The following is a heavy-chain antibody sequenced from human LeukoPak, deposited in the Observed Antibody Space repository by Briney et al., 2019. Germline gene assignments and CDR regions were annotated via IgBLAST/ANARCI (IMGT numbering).Heavy chain of an antibody. J-gene: IGHJ4*02. V-gene: IGHV6-1*01. CDR1: GDSVSNNIAT. D-gene: IGHD3-22*01. Sequence: SQTLSLTCAISGDSVSNNIATWNWVRQSPSRGLEWLGRTYYRSRWGNDYAISVKSRITINPDTSRNQFSLQLNSVTPEDTAVYYCARTYYYDSSGSVYDYWGQGTLVTVSS. CDR3: ARTYYYDSSGSVYDY. CDR2: TYYRSRWGN.